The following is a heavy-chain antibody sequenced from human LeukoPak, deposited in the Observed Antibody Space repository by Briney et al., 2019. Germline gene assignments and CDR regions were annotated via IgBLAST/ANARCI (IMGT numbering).Heavy chain of an antibody. Sequence: GGSLRLSCAASGFTFSNYWMSWVRQAPGKGLEWVANIKQDGSEKYYVDSVKGRFTISRDNAKNSLYLQINSLGAEDTAVYYCASCRGRSCYSEYWGQGTLVTVSS. CDR2: IKQDGSEK. V-gene: IGHV3-7*01. D-gene: IGHD2-15*01. J-gene: IGHJ4*02. CDR3: ASCRGRSCYSEY. CDR1: GFTFSNYW.